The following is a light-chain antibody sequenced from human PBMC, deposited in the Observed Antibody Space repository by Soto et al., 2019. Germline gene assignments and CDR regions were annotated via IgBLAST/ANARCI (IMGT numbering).Light chain of an antibody. V-gene: IGKV1-5*01. CDR3: QQYNSWT. CDR2: DAS. CDR1: QSLSNW. Sequence: DIQMTQSPSTLPASVGDRVTITCRASQSLSNWLAWYQQKPGKAPKLLIYDASSLESGVPSRFSGSGSGTEFTLTISGLQPDDFATYYCQQYNSWTFGQGTKVEIK. J-gene: IGKJ1*01.